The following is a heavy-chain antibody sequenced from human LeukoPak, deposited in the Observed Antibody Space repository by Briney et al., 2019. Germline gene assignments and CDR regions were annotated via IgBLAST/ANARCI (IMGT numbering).Heavy chain of an antibody. V-gene: IGHV1-46*01. Sequence: VASVKVSCKAFGYSLTNYYVHWVRQAPGQGLEWMGEINPSGGSTSYAQKFQGRITVTRDTYTNTVYMDLSSLRSEDTATYYCARGALTTRIGAGRFDYWGQGSLLTVAS. CDR3: ARGALTTRIGAGRFDY. D-gene: IGHD5-12*01. CDR2: INPSGGST. J-gene: IGHJ4*02. CDR1: GYSLTNYY.